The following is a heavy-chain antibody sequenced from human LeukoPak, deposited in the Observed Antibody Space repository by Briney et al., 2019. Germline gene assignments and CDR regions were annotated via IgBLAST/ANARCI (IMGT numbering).Heavy chain of an antibody. Sequence: GGSLRLSCAASGFTFSDYYMSWIRQAPGKGLEWVSYISSSGSTIYYADSVKGRFTISRDNSKNTLYLQMNSLRAEDTAVYYCSREYFDWFRNYYYGMDVWGQGTTVTVPS. CDR2: ISSSGSTI. J-gene: IGHJ6*02. V-gene: IGHV3-11*04. CDR1: GFTFSDYY. D-gene: IGHD3-9*01. CDR3: SREYFDWFRNYYYGMDV.